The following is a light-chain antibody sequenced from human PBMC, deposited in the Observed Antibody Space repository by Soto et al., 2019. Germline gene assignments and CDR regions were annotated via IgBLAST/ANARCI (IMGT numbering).Light chain of an antibody. V-gene: IGLV2-14*01. Sequence: QSALTQPASVSGSPGQSITISCTGTSSDVGGYNYVSWYQQYPGKAPKLMIFEVSNRPSGVSNRSSGSKSGSTASLTISGLQAEDEADYYCSSYAGSNTPLYVFGTGTKVTVL. J-gene: IGLJ1*01. CDR2: EVS. CDR1: SSDVGGYNY. CDR3: SSYAGSNTPLYV.